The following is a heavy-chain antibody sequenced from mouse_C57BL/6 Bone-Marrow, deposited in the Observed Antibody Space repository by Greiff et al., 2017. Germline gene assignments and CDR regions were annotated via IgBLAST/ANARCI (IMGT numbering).Heavy chain of an antibody. V-gene: IGHV1-26*01. D-gene: IGHD2-13*01. CDR1: GYTFTDYY. CDR2: INPNNGGT. CDR3: ARVTPPFAY. Sequence: VQLKEPGPELVKPGASVKISCKASGYTFTDYYMNWVKQSHGKSLEWIGDINPNNGGTSYNQKFKGKATLTVDKSSSTAYMKLRSLTSEDSAIYYCARVTPPFAYWGQGTMVTVSA. J-gene: IGHJ3*01.